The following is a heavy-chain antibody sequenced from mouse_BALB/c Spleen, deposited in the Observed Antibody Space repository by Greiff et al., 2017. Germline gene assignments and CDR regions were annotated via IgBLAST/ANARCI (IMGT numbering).Heavy chain of an antibody. CDR2: INPSNGGT. Sequence: QVQLKQPGAELVKPGASVKLSCKASGYTFTSYYMYWVKQRPGQGLEWIGGINPSNGGTNFNEKFKSKATLTVDKSSSTAYMQLSSLTSEDSAVYYCTSDYDEAWFAYWGQGTLVTVSA. V-gene: IGHV1S81*02. CDR3: TSDYDEAWFAY. CDR1: GYTFTSYY. J-gene: IGHJ3*01. D-gene: IGHD2-4*01.